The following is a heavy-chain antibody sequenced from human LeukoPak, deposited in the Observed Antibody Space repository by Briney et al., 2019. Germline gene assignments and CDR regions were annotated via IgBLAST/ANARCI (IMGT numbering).Heavy chain of an antibody. CDR1: GYSISSGSY. CDR3: AKVGAYGDYARHDY. Sequence: SETLSLTCAASGYSISSGSYWGWIRQPPGKGLEWIGNMFHSGDTYHNPSLKSRVTISADTSKNQFSLKLTSVTAADTAVYYCAKVGAYGDYARHDYWGQGTLVTVSS. CDR2: MFHSGDT. J-gene: IGHJ4*02. D-gene: IGHD4-17*01. V-gene: IGHV4-38-2*01.